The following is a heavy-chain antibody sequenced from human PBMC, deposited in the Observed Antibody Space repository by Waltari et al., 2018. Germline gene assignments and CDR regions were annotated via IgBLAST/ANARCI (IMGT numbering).Heavy chain of an antibody. Sequence: EVQLVKSGGGLVQPGGSLRLSCAASGFTLRSFWMSWARQAPGKGLEWVANINQDGSGTYYVDSVKGRFTISRDNAKNSVFLQMNSLRAEDTAVYYCQRGDYWGQGTLVTVSS. J-gene: IGHJ4*02. CDR1: GFTLRSFW. CDR2: INQDGSGT. V-gene: IGHV3-7*04. CDR3: QRGDY.